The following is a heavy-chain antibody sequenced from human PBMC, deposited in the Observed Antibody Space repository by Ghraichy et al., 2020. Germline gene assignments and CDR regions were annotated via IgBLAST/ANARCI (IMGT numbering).Heavy chain of an antibody. V-gene: IGHV3-53*01. Sequence: GGSLRLSCAASGFTVSTNYMNWVRQAPGKGLEWVSVIYSGGGTYYADSVKGRFTISRDSSKNTLDLQMNSLRAEDTAVYYCARCPTGGHFDYWGQGALVTVSS. J-gene: IGHJ4*02. CDR3: ARCPTGGHFDY. CDR2: IYSGGGT. D-gene: IGHD2-8*02. CDR1: GFTVSTNY.